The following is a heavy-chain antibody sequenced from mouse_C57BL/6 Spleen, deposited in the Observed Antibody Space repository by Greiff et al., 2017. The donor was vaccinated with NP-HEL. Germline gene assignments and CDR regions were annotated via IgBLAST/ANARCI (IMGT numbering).Heavy chain of an antibody. D-gene: IGHD1-1*01. V-gene: IGHV1-52*01. CDR1: GYTFTSYW. J-gene: IGHJ1*03. CDR3: ATGPITTVVARYFDV. Sequence: VQLQQPGAELVRPGSSVKLSCKASGYTFTSYWMHWVKQRPIQGLEWIGNIDPSDSETHYNQKFKDKATLTVDKSSSTAYMQLSSLTSEDSAVYYCATGPITTVVARYFDVWGTGTTVTVSS. CDR2: IDPSDSET.